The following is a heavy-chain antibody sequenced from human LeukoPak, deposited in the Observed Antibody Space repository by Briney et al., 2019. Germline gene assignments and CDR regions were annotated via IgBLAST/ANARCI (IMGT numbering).Heavy chain of an antibody. V-gene: IGHV1-69*02. CDR2: IIPILGIA. CDR3: AIVVVPANMDV. CDR1: GGTFSNYT. D-gene: IGHD2-2*01. J-gene: IGHJ6*03. Sequence: SVKVSCKASGGTFSNYTISWVRQAPGQGLEWMGRIIPILGIANYAQKFQGRVTITADKSTSTAYMELSSLRSEDTAVYYCAIVVVPANMDVWGKGTTVTVSS.